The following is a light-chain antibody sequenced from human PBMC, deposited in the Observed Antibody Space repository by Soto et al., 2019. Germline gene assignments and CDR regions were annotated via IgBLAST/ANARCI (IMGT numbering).Light chain of an antibody. J-gene: IGKJ5*01. Sequence: EILWTQSPATLSLSPGERATLSCRPSQSVSSYLAWYQQKPGQAARLLIYGAFNRATGIPARFSGSGSGTDFTLTISSLEPEDFAVYYCQQRNIWPPVTFGQGTRLEIK. CDR1: QSVSSY. V-gene: IGKV3-11*01. CDR3: QQRNIWPPVT. CDR2: GAF.